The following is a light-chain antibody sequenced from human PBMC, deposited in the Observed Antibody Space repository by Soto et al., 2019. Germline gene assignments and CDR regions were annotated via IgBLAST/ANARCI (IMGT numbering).Light chain of an antibody. CDR1: SSDVGRYNI. Sequence: QSVLTQPASVSGSPGQSITISCTGTSSDVGRYNIVSWYQQHPGKAPKLMIYEGSKRPSGVSDRFSGSKSGNTASLTISGLQAEDEADYYCCSYAGSSTYGFGTGTRSPS. V-gene: IGLV2-23*01. J-gene: IGLJ1*01. CDR2: EGS. CDR3: CSYAGSSTYG.